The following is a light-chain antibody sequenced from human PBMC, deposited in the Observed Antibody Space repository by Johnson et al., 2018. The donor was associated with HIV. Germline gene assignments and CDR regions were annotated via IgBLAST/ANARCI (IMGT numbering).Light chain of an antibody. Sequence: SVLTQPPSVSAALGQKVTVSCAGSSSNIGKNYVSWYQQLPGRAPKLLIYDNNKRPSGIPDRFSGSKSGTSATLGITGLQTGDEADYYCGTWDSSLSASYVFGTGTKVTVL. CDR1: SSNIGKNY. J-gene: IGLJ1*01. CDR2: DNN. V-gene: IGLV1-51*01. CDR3: GTWDSSLSASYV.